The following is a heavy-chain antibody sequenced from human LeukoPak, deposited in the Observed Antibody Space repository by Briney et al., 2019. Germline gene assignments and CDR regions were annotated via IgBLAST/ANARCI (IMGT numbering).Heavy chain of an antibody. CDR2: IWYDGSNK. D-gene: IGHD1-1*01. CDR3: ARWNGNIRGFDF. CDR1: GFTFSGYG. Sequence: GSLRLSCAASGFTFSGYGMHWVRQAPGKGLEWVAVIWYDGSNKYYADSVKGRFTISRDNSKNTLFLQMNSLRAEDTAVYYCARWNGNIRGFDFWGQGTLVTVSS. V-gene: IGHV3-33*01. J-gene: IGHJ4*02.